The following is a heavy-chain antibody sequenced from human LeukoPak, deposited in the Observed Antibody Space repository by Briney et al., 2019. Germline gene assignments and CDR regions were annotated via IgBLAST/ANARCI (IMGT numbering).Heavy chain of an antibody. CDR2: ISYDGSNK. J-gene: IGHJ6*02. V-gene: IGHV3-30-3*01. D-gene: IGHD6-13*01. Sequence: SGGSLRLSCAASGFTFSSYAMHWVRQAPGKGLEWVAVISYDGSNKYYADSVKGRFTISRDNSKNTLYLQMNSLRAEDTAVYYCARATLAAAAHLGYYGMDVWGQGTTVTVSS. CDR3: ARATLAAAAHLGYYGMDV. CDR1: GFTFSSYA.